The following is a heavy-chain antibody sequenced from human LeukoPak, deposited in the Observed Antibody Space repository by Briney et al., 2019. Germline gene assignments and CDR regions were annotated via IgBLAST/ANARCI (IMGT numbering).Heavy chain of an antibody. D-gene: IGHD3-10*02. Sequence: SVKVSCKASGGTFCSYAISWVRQAPGQGLEWMGRIIPIFGTANYAQKFQGRVTITTDESTSTAYMELSSLRSEDTAVYYCAVNYYVQPLRYDYWGQGTLVTVSS. CDR1: GGTFCSYA. J-gene: IGHJ4*02. CDR3: AVNYYVQPLRYDY. CDR2: IIPIFGTA. V-gene: IGHV1-69*05.